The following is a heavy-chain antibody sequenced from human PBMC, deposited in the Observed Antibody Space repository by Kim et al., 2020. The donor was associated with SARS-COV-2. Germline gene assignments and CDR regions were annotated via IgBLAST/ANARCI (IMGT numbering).Heavy chain of an antibody. CDR3: AMGDCGGDCYSDAFDI. CDR1: GYTFTGYY. V-gene: IGHV1-2*02. Sequence: ASVKVSCKASGYTFTGYYMHWVRQAPGQGLEWMGWINPNSGGTNYAQKFQGRVTMTRDTSISTAYMELSRLRSDDTAVYYCAMGDCGGDCYSDAFDIWGQGTMVTVSS. D-gene: IGHD2-21*01. J-gene: IGHJ3*02. CDR2: INPNSGGT.